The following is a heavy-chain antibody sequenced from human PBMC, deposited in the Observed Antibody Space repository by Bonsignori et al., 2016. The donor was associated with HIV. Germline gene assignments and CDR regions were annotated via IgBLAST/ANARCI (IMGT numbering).Heavy chain of an antibody. CDR3: TKDPGSWGAYFWEYYYYHYMDV. CDR2: IRYDGSDK. D-gene: IGHD3-3*01. CDR1: GFTFSSYG. Sequence: GGSLRLSCAASGFTFSSYGMHWVRQAPGKGLEWVAFIRYDGSDKYYAGSVKGRFTISRDNSKSTLDLQMNSLTEDDTAVYYCTKDPGSWGAYFWEYYYYHYMDVWGKGMTVTVSS. V-gene: IGHV3-30*02. J-gene: IGHJ6*03.